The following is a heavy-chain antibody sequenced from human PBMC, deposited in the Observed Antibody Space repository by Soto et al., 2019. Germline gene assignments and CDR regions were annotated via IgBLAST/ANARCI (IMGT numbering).Heavy chain of an antibody. Sequence: QVQLQESGPGLVKPSGTLSLTCAVSGGSISSSNWWSWVRQPPGKGLDWIGEIYHSGSTNYNPSLKSRVTLSVDKSKNQFSLKLSSVTAADTAVYYCALDSSSSHGGLYYYAMDVWGQGTTVTVSS. J-gene: IGHJ6*02. V-gene: IGHV4-4*02. CDR2: IYHSGST. CDR1: GGSISSSNW. CDR3: ALDSSSSHGGLYYYAMDV. D-gene: IGHD6-6*01.